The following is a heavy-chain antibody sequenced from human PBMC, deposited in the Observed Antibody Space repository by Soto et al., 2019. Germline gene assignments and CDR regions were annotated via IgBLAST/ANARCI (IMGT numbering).Heavy chain of an antibody. CDR1: GGSISSGAYY. CDR3: ARPLYTVPPSYSYSFMDV. J-gene: IGHJ6*03. CDR2: VSYTGGS. Sequence: QLQLQESGPGLVKPSETLSLTCIVSGGSISSGAYYWGWVRQPPGKGLEWIGSVSYTGGSYYNPSLRSRSTISIDTSKNQFSLRLTSVTAADTAVYLCARPLYTVPPSYSYSFMDVWGRGTTVTVS. V-gene: IGHV4-39*01.